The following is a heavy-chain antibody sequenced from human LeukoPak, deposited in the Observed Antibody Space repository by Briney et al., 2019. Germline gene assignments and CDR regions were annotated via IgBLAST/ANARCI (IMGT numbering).Heavy chain of an antibody. D-gene: IGHD3-22*01. Sequence: SETLSLTCTVSGGSISSYYWSWIRQPAGKGLEWIGRIYSSGGTNYNPSLKSRVTMSVDTSKNQFSLNLSSVTAADTAVYYCAREISMMDRSLDIWGQGTMVTVSS. CDR3: AREISMMDRSLDI. V-gene: IGHV4-4*07. CDR2: IYSSGGT. J-gene: IGHJ3*02. CDR1: GGSISSYY.